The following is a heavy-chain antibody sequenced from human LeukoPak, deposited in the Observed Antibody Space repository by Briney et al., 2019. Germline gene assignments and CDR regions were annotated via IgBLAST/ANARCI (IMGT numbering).Heavy chain of an antibody. Sequence: GGSLRLSCAASGFTFSSYAMSWVRQAPGKGLEWVSAIRGSGGSTYYADSVKGRFTISRDNSKNTLYLQMNSLRAEDTAVYYCAKVKGRTMIVVVNDAFDIWGQGTMVTVSS. CDR2: IRGSGGST. J-gene: IGHJ3*02. V-gene: IGHV3-23*01. CDR3: AKVKGRTMIVVVNDAFDI. D-gene: IGHD3-22*01. CDR1: GFTFSSYA.